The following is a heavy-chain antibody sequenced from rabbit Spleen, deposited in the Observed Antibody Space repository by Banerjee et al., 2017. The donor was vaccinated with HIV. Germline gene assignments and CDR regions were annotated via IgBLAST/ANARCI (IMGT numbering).Heavy chain of an antibody. CDR3: ARDLTDIIGWNFGW. V-gene: IGHV1S40*01. Sequence: QSLEESGGGLVKPGASLTLTCKASGFSLTSSDYMCWVRQAPGKGLEWIACIYGGNSGFTYHATWAKGRFTISKTSSTTVTLQVTSLTAADTATYFCARDLTDIIGWNFGWWGPGTLVTVS. CDR2: IYGGNSGFT. CDR1: GFSLTSSDY. D-gene: IGHD1-1*01. J-gene: IGHJ4*01.